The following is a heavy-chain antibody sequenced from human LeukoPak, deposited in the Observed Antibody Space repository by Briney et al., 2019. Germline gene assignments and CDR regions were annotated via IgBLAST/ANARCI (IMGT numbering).Heavy chain of an antibody. V-gene: IGHV4-4*02. CDR3: ARDRIVVVPAAMDYYYYGMDV. CDR2: TYHSGST. Sequence: SETLSLTCAVSGGSISSSNWWSWVRQPPGKGLEWIGETYHSGSTNYNPSLKSRVTISVDKSKNQFSLKLSSVTAADTAVYYCARDRIVVVPAAMDYYYYGMDVWGKGTTVTVSS. D-gene: IGHD2-2*01. J-gene: IGHJ6*04. CDR1: GGSISSSNW.